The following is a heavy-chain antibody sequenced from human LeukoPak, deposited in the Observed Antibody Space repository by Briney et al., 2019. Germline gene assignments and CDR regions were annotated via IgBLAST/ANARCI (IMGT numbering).Heavy chain of an antibody. V-gene: IGHV3-73*01. D-gene: IGHD3-10*01. Sequence: PGWSLKLSCAASGFTFSGSAMHWVRQASGKGQEWVGRIRSKANSYATAYAASVKGRFTISRDDSKNTAYLQMNSLKTEDTAVYYCTRQSVRGVMVYGMDVWGKGTTVTVSS. CDR1: GFTFSGSA. CDR3: TRQSVRGVMVYGMDV. CDR2: IRSKANSYAT. J-gene: IGHJ6*04.